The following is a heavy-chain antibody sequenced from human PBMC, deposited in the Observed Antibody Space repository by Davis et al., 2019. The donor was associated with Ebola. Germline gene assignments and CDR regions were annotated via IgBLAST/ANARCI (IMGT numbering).Heavy chain of an antibody. CDR1: GFTVSSYD. D-gene: IGHD3-22*01. CDR2: IGTAGDT. CDR3: ARGLGYDSSAQDAFDI. J-gene: IGHJ3*02. Sequence: GESLKISCAASGFTVSSYDMHWVRQATGKGLEWVSAIGTAGDTYYPGSVKGRFTISRENAKNSLYLQMNSLRAGDTAVYYCARGLGYDSSAQDAFDIWGQGTMVTVSS. V-gene: IGHV3-13*01.